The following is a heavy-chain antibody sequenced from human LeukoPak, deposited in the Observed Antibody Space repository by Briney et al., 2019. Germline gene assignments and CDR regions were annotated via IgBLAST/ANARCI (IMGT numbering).Heavy chain of an antibody. D-gene: IGHD1-7*01. V-gene: IGHV3-53*01. CDR3: ARDGVTGTTY. CDR1: GFTVSSNY. Sequence: PGGSLRLSWAASGFTVSSNYMSWVRQAPGKGLEWVSVIFSGGSTYYADSVKGRFTISRDNSKNTLYLQMNSLRAEDTAVYYCARDGVTGTTYWGQGTLVTVSS. CDR2: IFSGGST. J-gene: IGHJ4*02.